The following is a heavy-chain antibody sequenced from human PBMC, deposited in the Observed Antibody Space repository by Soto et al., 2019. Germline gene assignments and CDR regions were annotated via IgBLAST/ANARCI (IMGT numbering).Heavy chain of an antibody. J-gene: IGHJ4*02. CDR1: GFTFSTYA. CDR3: AKVPVVPAARGGDY. Sequence: SLRLSCAASGFTFSTYAMHWVRQAPGKGLEWVAVISYDGSNKHYTDSVKGRFTISRDNSKNTLYLQMNSLRAEDTAVYYCAKVPVVPAARGGDYWGQGTLVTVSS. V-gene: IGHV3-30*04. D-gene: IGHD2-2*01. CDR2: ISYDGSNK.